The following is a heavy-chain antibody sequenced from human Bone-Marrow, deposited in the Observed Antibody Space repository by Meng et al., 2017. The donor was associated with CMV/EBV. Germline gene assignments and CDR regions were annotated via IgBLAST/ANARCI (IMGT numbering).Heavy chain of an antibody. CDR3: ARGAYYYDSPHDAFDI. CDR1: GGSISSSSYY. Sequence: SETLSLTCTVSGGSISSSSYYWGWIRQPPGKGLEWIGSIYYSGSTNYNPSLKSRVTISVDTSKNQFSLKLSSVTAADTAVYYCARGAYYYDSPHDAFDIWGQGTMVTVSS. J-gene: IGHJ3*02. D-gene: IGHD3-22*01. V-gene: IGHV4-39*07. CDR2: IYYSGST.